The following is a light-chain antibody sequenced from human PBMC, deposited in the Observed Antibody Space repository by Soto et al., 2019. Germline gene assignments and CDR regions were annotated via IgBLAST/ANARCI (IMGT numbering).Light chain of an antibody. CDR2: DAS. J-gene: IGKJ1*01. V-gene: IGKV1-5*01. CDR3: QHYDTYRAT. CDR1: QTIDTR. Sequence: DIQMAQSPSSLSSSVGDRVTITCRATQTIDTRLAWYQQKPGEAPKLLIYDASSLENGVPSRFSGSGSGTEFTLTISGLQLDDFATYYCQHYDTYRATFGLGTKVDIK.